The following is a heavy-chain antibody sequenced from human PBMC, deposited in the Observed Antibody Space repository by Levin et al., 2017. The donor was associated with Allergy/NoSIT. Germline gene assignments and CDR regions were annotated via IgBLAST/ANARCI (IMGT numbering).Heavy chain of an antibody. D-gene: IGHD5-12*01. CDR2: VSYDGSNK. V-gene: IGHV3-30-3*01. CDR3: ADSADSGYDPRGAFDI. Sequence: KGLEWVAVVSYDGSNKYYAGSVKGRFTISRDNSKNTLYLQMNSLRAEDTAVYYCADSADSGYDPRGAFDIWGQGTMVTVSS. J-gene: IGHJ3*02.